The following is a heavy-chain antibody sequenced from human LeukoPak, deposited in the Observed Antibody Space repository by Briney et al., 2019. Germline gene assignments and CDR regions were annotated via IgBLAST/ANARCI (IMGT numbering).Heavy chain of an antibody. V-gene: IGHV3-23*01. J-gene: IGHJ3*02. CDR2: ISGSGGST. CDR3: IAGGWSTDAFEM. CDR1: GFTFSNYV. Sequence: GGSLGLSCAASGFTFSNYVMSWVRQAPGKGLEWVSGISGSGGSTNYADSVKGRFTISRDNSKNMLFLQINSLRGEDTAVYYCIAGGWSTDAFEMWGQGTTVTVSS. D-gene: IGHD6-19*01.